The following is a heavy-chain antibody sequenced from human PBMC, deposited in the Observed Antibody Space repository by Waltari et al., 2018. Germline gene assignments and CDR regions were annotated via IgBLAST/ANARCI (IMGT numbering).Heavy chain of an antibody. D-gene: IGHD4-17*01. Sequence: QGQLVQSGAEWKRPGASVKVSCKASGYTFTNYDINWVRQARGEGLGWMVWMETNSGNVGYAQRFQVRVTLNRDKYISTAFMELSSLTSEDTAVYYCTRAMSTVVPADYWGQGALVTV. CDR3: TRAMSTVVPADY. CDR1: GYTFTNYD. V-gene: IGHV1-8*03. J-gene: IGHJ4*02. CDR2: METNSGNV.